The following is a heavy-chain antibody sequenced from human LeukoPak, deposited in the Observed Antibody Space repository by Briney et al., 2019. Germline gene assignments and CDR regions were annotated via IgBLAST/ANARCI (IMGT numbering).Heavy chain of an antibody. CDR1: GFTFSSYW. CDR2: INSDGSST. D-gene: IGHD5-24*01. J-gene: IGHJ4*02. CDR3: AREDTVEMATTY. V-gene: IGHV3-74*01. Sequence: GGSLRHSCAASGFTFSSYWMHWVRQAPGKGLVWVSRINSDGSSTSYADSVKGRFTISRDNAKNTLYLQMNSLRAEDTAVYYCAREDTVEMATTYWGQGTLVTVSS.